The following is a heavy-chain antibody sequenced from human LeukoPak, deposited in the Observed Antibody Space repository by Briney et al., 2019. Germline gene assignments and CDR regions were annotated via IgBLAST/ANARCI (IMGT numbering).Heavy chain of an antibody. CDR3: ARPTIFGVVRYFDY. V-gene: IGHV3-30*03. Sequence: GGSLRLSCAASGFTFSSYGMHWVRQAPGKGLEWVAVISYDRSNKYYADSVKGRFTISRDNSKNTLYLQMNSLRAEDTAVYYCARPTIFGVVRYFDYWGQGTLVTVSS. J-gene: IGHJ4*02. D-gene: IGHD3-3*01. CDR1: GFTFSSYG. CDR2: ISYDRSNK.